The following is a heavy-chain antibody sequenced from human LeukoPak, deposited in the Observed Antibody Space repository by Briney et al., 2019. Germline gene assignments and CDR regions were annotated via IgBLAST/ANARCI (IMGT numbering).Heavy chain of an antibody. CDR3: ARGGERGATIVWFDP. CDR2: INPNSGGT. V-gene: IGHV1-2*02. Sequence: ASVKVSCKASGYTFTGYYMHWVRQAPGQGLEWMGWINPNSGGTNYAQKFQDRVTMTRDTSISTAYMELSRLRSDDTAVYYCARGGERGATIVWFDPWGQGTLVTVSS. D-gene: IGHD1-26*01. CDR1: GYTFTGYY. J-gene: IGHJ5*02.